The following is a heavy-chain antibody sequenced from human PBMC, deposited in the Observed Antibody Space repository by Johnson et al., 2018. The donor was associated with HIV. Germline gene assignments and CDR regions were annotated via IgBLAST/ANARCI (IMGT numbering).Heavy chain of an antibody. V-gene: IGHV3-69-1*01. J-gene: IGHJ3*02. D-gene: IGHD5-18*01. CDR1: GFTFSNAW. CDR2: MYRGGST. Sequence: VQLVESGGGLVKPGGSLRLSCAASGFTFSNAWMHWVRQAPGKGLEWVSVMYRGGSTYYPDSVKGRFTVSRDNAKNSLYLQMNSLRAEDMAVYYCARGQGGIQLWFDGFDIWGQGTMVTVSS. CDR3: ARGQGGIQLWFDGFDI.